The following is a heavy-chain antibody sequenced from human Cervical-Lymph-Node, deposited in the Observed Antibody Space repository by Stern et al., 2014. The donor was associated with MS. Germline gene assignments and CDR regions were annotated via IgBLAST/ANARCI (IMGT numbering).Heavy chain of an antibody. J-gene: IGHJ6*02. Sequence: EVQMVESGGTLVQPGGSLRLSCTASDFSVSDNYMSWVRQAPGKGLEGVSIVYTAGTTYYADSLKGRFTISRHNSKNTVYLQMNSLRPEDTAVYYCARATVATAGAPNFFYGLDVWGQGTTVTVSS. CDR3: ARATVATAGAPNFFYGLDV. CDR1: DFSVSDNY. V-gene: IGHV3-53*04. D-gene: IGHD4-17*01. CDR2: VYTAGTT.